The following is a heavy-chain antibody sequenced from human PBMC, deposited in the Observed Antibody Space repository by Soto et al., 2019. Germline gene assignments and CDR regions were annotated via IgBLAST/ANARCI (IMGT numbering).Heavy chain of an antibody. J-gene: IGHJ4*02. D-gene: IGHD3-9*01. CDR2: INPNSGGT. Sequence: ASVKVSCKASGYTFTGYYIHWVRQAPGQGLEWMGWINPNSGGTNYAQKFQGWVTMTRDTSISTAYMELSRLRSDDTAVYYCARAGYFDWLLFLDYWGQGTLVTVSS. CDR1: GYTFTGYY. CDR3: ARAGYFDWLLFLDY. V-gene: IGHV1-2*04.